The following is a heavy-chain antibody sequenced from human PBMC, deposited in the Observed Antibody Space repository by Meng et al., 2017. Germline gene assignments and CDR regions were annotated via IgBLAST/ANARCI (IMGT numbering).Heavy chain of an antibody. D-gene: IGHD3-10*01. Sequence: SETLSLTCIVSGGSISSYYWSWIRQPPGKGLEWIGYISDRGTTKYNPSLTSRVIISVDTSKSQFSLKLSSVTAADTAVYYCASHFGYGSGSFGFWGQGTLVTVSS. CDR3: ASHFGYGSGSFGF. CDR2: ISDRGTT. J-gene: IGHJ4*02. V-gene: IGHV4-59*01. CDR1: GGSISSYY.